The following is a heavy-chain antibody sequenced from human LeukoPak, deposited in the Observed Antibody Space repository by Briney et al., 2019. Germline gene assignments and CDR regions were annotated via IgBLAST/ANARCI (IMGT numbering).Heavy chain of an antibody. Sequence: PGGSLRLSCAASGFTFSTYWMSWVRQAPGKGLEWVANIKQDGSEKYYVDSVKGRFTISRDNAKNSLYLQMNSLRAEDTAVYYCARDQAIGTIYLDYWGQGTLVTVSS. J-gene: IGHJ4*02. CDR1: GFTFSTYW. CDR2: IKQDGSEK. D-gene: IGHD1-1*01. CDR3: ARDQAIGTIYLDY. V-gene: IGHV3-7*01.